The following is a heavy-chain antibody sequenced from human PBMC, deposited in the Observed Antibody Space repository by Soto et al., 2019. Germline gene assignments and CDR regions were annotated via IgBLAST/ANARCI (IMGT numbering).Heavy chain of an antibody. D-gene: IGHD3-22*01. CDR3: ARLAYYYDSSGYYADAFDI. CDR1: VGSISSGVYS. V-gene: IGHV4-30-2*01. Sequence: SETLCLTCAVSVGSISSGVYSWSWIRQPPGKGLEWIGYIYHSGSTYYNPSLKSRVTISVDRSKNQFSLKLSSVTAADTAVYYCARLAYYYDSSGYYADAFDIWGQGTMVTVS. J-gene: IGHJ3*02. CDR2: IYHSGST.